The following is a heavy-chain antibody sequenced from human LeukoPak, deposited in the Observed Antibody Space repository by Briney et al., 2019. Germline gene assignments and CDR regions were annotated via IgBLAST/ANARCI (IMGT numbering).Heavy chain of an antibody. J-gene: IGHJ4*02. Sequence: PSETLSLTCTVSGGSISNYYWSWIRQPAGKGLEWIGRIYSSGSTDYNPSLKSRVTMSVDTSKNQVSLKLTSVTAADTAVYYCVRGVGVRGYFDYWGQGTLVTVSS. V-gene: IGHV4-4*07. CDR3: VRGVGVRGYFDY. CDR2: IYSSGST. D-gene: IGHD3-10*01. CDR1: GGSISNYY.